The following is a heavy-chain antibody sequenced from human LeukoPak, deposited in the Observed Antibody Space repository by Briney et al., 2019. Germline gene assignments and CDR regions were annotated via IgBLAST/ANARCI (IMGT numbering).Heavy chain of an antibody. CDR2: ISATDGTT. CDR1: GFTFASYA. V-gene: IGHV3-23*01. D-gene: IGHD2-2*01. J-gene: IGHJ5*02. Sequence: GGSLRLSCAASGFTFASYAMTWVRQAPGKGLEWVSSISATDGTTYYADSLRGQFTISRDNSKNTLFLQMNTLRAEDTALYYCVACSGASCYGDRFDPWGQGTLVTVSS. CDR3: VACSGASCYGDRFDP.